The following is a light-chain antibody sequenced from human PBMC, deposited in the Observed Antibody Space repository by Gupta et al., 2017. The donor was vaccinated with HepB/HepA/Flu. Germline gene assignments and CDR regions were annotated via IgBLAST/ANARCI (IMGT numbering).Light chain of an antibody. J-gene: IGKJ4*01. Sequence: ETVLTQSPATLSLSAGERATRSCRASQSVGINLDWDQQKPGQAPRLLIYDAYNRDTGIQARFNGSGAGPDFTLTSRSRENEDFDSYDCQQRSTWLFGGGTKVEIK. CDR1: QSVGIN. V-gene: IGKV3-11*01. CDR2: DAY. CDR3: QQRSTWL.